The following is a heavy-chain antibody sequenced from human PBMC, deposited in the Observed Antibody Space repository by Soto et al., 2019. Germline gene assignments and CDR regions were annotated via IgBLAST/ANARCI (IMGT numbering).Heavy chain of an antibody. Sequence: EVQLLESGGGLVQPGGSLRLSCAASGFSFSSYAMVWVRQAPGKGLEWVSVISARGGSLSFADSVKGRLTISRDNSKNVLSLERNSLRAEDTATYFCAKSSIEYIASVDNWGQGTLVVVSS. CDR1: GFSFSSYA. CDR3: AKSSIEYIASVDN. D-gene: IGHD2-15*01. V-gene: IGHV3-23*01. CDR2: ISARGGSL. J-gene: IGHJ4*02.